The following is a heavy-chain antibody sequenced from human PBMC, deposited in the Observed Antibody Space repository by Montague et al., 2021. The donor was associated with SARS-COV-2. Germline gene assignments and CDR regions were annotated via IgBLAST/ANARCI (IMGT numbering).Heavy chain of an antibody. D-gene: IGHD1-26*01. CDR1: GRSLNGYF. CDR2: VHFSGIT. Sequence: SETLSLTCTVSGRSLNGYFWSWIRQAPGKTLEWLGYVHFSGITNYNPSLKSRVDISVDTSKSQLSLGLASVTAADTAVYFCARAVSTGTYTFDHWGHGVLVTVSS. J-gene: IGHJ4*01. V-gene: IGHV4-59*01. CDR3: ARAVSTGTYTFDH.